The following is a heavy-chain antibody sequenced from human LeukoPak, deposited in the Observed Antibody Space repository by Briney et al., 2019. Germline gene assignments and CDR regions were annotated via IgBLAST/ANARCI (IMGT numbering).Heavy chain of an antibody. CDR3: ARGAVLYSSSWPLDY. J-gene: IGHJ4*02. CDR2: IYTSGST. Sequence: PSETLSLTCTVSGGSISSGSYYWSWIRQPAGKGLEWIGRIYTSGSTNYNPSLKSRVTISVDTSKNQFPLKLSSVTAADTAVYYCARGAVLYSSSWPLDYWGQGTLVTASS. CDR1: GGSISSGSYY. D-gene: IGHD6-13*01. V-gene: IGHV4-61*02.